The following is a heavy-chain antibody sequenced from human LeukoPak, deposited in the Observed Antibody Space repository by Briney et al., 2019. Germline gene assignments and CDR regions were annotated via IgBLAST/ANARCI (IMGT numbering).Heavy chain of an antibody. CDR2: ISASGSG. CDR3: ARMTGSAWELLIDS. D-gene: IGHD1-26*01. Sequence: PSETLSLTCSVSGASIGSGSYYWSWIRQPAGKGLEWIGHISASGSGDNTASLNSRVITSLDTPKNQFSLKLSSVTAADTAMYYCARMTGSAWELLIDSWGPGTLVTVSS. CDR1: GASIGSGSYY. V-gene: IGHV4-61*10. J-gene: IGHJ4*02.